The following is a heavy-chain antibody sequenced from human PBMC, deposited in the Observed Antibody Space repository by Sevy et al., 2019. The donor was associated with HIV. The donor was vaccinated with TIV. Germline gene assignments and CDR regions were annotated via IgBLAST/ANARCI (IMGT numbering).Heavy chain of an antibody. D-gene: IGHD2-2*01. CDR1: GFTFSTYW. Sequence: GGSLRLSCAASGFTFSTYWMSWVRQAPGKGLEWVANIKKDGSEKYYVDSVKGRFTISRDNAKSSLYLQMKSLRAEGTAVYYCARDCSSTSCLWGLDVWGQGTTVTVSS. J-gene: IGHJ6*02. V-gene: IGHV3-7*03. CDR2: IKKDGSEK. CDR3: ARDCSSTSCLWGLDV.